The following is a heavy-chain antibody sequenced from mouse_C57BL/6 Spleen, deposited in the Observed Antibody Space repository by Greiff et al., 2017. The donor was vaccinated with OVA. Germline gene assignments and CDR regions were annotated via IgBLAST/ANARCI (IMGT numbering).Heavy chain of an antibody. V-gene: IGHV1-26*01. CDR3: AIYEGFAY. CDR1: GYTFTDYY. CDR2: INPNNGGT. Sequence: VQLQQSGPELVKPGASVKISCKASGYTFTDYYMNWVKQSHGKSLAWIGDINPNNGGTSYNQKFKGTATLTVDKSSSTAYMELRSLTSEDSAVYYCAIYEGFAYWGQGTLVTVSA. J-gene: IGHJ3*01. D-gene: IGHD1-1*01.